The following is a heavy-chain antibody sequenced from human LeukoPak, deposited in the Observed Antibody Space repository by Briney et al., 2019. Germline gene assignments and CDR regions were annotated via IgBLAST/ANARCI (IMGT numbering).Heavy chain of an antibody. D-gene: IGHD3-10*01. CDR3: ASGTFGGRDAFDI. J-gene: IGHJ3*02. CDR2: IYTSGST. CDR1: GRSISSGSYY. Sequence: SETLSLTCTVSGRSISSGSYYWSWIRQPAGKGLEWIGRIYTSGSTNYNPSLKSRVTISVDTSKNQFSLKLSSVTAADTAVYYCASGTFGGRDAFDIWGQGTMVTVSS. V-gene: IGHV4-61*02.